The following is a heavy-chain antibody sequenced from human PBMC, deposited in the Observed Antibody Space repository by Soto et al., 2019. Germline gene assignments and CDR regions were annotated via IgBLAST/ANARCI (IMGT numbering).Heavy chain of an antibody. Sequence: GSLRLSGAASGFTFTIYAMRCVRQAPGKGLEWVSAISGSGGSTYYADSVKGRFTISRDNSKNTLYLQMNSLRAEDTAVYYCAKGSTTTWALFDYWGQGTPVTVSS. CDR2: ISGSGGST. V-gene: IGHV3-23*01. CDR1: GFTFTIYA. J-gene: IGHJ4*02. D-gene: IGHD1-26*01. CDR3: AKGSTTTWALFDY.